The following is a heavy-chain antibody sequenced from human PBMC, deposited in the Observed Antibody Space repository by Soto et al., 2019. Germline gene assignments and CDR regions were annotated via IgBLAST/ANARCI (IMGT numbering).Heavy chain of an antibody. Sequence: QVQLVESGGGVVQPGRSLRLSCAASGFTFSSYGMHWVRQAPGKGLEWVAVISYDGSNKYYADSVKGRFTISRDNSKNTVYLHMDGLGAEDTAVCYCAKGCGGDCSGAFDLWGQGTMVTVSS. V-gene: IGHV3-30*18. CDR1: GFTFSSYG. J-gene: IGHJ3*01. CDR2: ISYDGSNK. CDR3: AKGCGGDCSGAFDL. D-gene: IGHD2-21*02.